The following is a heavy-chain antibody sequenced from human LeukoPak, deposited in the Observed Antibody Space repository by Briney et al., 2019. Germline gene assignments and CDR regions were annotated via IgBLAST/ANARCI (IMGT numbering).Heavy chain of an antibody. CDR1: GGTFSSYA. Sequence: ASVKVSCKASGGTFSSYAISWVRQAPGQGLEWMGGIIPIFGTANYAQKFQGRVTMTEDTSTDTAYMELSSLRSEDTAVYYCARGLGVAGSLDYWGQGTLVTVSS. J-gene: IGHJ4*02. V-gene: IGHV1-69*06. D-gene: IGHD6-19*01. CDR2: IIPIFGTA. CDR3: ARGLGVAGSLDY.